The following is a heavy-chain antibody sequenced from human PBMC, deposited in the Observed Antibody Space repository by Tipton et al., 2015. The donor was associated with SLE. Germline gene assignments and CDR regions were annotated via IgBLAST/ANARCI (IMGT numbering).Heavy chain of an antibody. CDR1: GGTFSSYA. CDR2: IIPIFGTA. D-gene: IGHD6-13*01. Sequence: QSGPEVTKPGSSVKVSCKASGGTFSSYAISWVRQAPGQGLEWMGAIIPIFGTANYAQKFQGRVTITADESTSTAYMELSSLRSDGTAVYYCATLLAPTGPPGECVQHWGQGTPVTVSS. CDR3: ATLLAPTGPPGECVQH. J-gene: IGHJ1*01. V-gene: IGHV1-69*01.